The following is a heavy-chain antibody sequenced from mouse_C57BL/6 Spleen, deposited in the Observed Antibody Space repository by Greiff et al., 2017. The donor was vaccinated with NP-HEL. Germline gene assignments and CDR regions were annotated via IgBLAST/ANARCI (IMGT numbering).Heavy chain of an antibody. D-gene: IGHD2-4*01. Sequence: QQRTGQGLEWIGEIYPRSGNTYYNEKFKGKATLTADKSSSTAYMELRSLTSEDSAVYFCARRDYDAWFAYWGQGTLVTVSA. CDR3: ARRDYDAWFAY. CDR2: IYPRSGNT. J-gene: IGHJ3*01. V-gene: IGHV1-81*01.